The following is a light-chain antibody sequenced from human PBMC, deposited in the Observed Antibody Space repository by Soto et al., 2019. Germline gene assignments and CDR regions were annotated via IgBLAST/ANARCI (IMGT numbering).Light chain of an antibody. J-gene: IGKJ1*01. CDR2: DAS. Sequence: EIVLTQSPGTLSLSPGERATLSCRASQSVRSSNLAWYQQKPGQAPRLLIYDASTRATGVPARFSGSGSGTDFTLTISSLQSEDFAVYYCQQYHSSWTFGQGTKVDIK. V-gene: IGKV3-20*01. CDR1: QSVRSSN. CDR3: QQYHSSWT.